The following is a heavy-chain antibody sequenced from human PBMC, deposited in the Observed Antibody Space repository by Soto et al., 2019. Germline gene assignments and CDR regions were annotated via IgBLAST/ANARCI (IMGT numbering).Heavy chain of an antibody. J-gene: IGHJ4*02. D-gene: IGHD3-3*01. CDR2: IYWDDDK. CDR1: GFSLTTSGVG. V-gene: IGHV2-5*02. Sequence: QITLNESGPTQVKPRQTLTLTCTFSGFSLTTSGVGVGRIRQSPGKAPEWLVLIYWDDDKRYSPSLKSRLTITKDTSKNQVVLTMADLDPADTATYYCAHRVLRTVFGLVTTTAIYFDFWGQGTPVAVSS. CDR3: AHRVLRTVFGLVTTTAIYFDF.